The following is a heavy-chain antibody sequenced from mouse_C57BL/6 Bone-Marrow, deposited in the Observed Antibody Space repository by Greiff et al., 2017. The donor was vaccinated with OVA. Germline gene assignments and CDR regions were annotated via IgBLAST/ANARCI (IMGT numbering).Heavy chain of an antibody. CDR1: GYTFTDYN. Sequence: VQLQQSGPELVKPGASVKIPCKASGYTFTDYNMDWVKQSHGKSLEWIGDINPNNGGTIYNQKFKGKATLTVDKSSSTAYMELRSLTSEDTAVYYCAREADYDYEGWFAYWGQGTLVTVSA. V-gene: IGHV1-18*01. D-gene: IGHD2-4*01. CDR3: AREADYDYEGWFAY. J-gene: IGHJ3*01. CDR2: INPNNGGT.